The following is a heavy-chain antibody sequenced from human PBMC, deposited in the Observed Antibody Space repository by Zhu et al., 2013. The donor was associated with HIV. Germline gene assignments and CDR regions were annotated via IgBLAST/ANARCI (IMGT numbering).Heavy chain of an antibody. CDR2: INAGNGNT. CDR3: ARDLIPNDILTGYNDY. D-gene: IGHD3-9*01. V-gene: IGHV1-3*01. J-gene: IGHJ4*02. Sequence: QVQLVQSGAEVKKPGASVKVSCKASGYTFTSYAMHWVRQAPGQRLEWMGWINAGNGNTKYSQKFQGRVTITRDTSASTAYMELSSLRSEDTAVYYCARDLIPNDILTGYNDYWGQGTLVTVSS. CDR1: GYTFTSYA.